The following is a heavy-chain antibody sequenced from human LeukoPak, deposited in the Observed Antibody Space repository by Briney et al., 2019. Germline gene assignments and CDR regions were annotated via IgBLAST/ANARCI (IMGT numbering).Heavy chain of an antibody. V-gene: IGHV3-23*01. Sequence: GGSLRLSCAASGFTFSSYAMSWVRQAPGKGLEWVSAISGSGGSTYYADSVKGRFTISRDNSKNTLYLQMNSLRAEDTAVHYCARAGIAVAGGNWFDPWGQGTLVTVSS. CDR2: ISGSGGST. D-gene: IGHD6-19*01. J-gene: IGHJ5*02. CDR3: ARAGIAVAGGNWFDP. CDR1: GFTFSSYA.